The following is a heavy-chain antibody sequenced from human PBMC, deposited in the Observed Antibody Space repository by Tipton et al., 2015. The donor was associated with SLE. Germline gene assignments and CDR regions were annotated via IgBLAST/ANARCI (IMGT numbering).Heavy chain of an antibody. CDR2: LYSADRT. CDR3: AREPRYFESYFDY. J-gene: IGHJ4*02. D-gene: IGHD3-9*01. Sequence: GSLRLSCVASGFSVSTSYMSWVRQAPGKGLEWVSVLYSADRTSYSDSVKGRFTISRDTSSNTLYLQMDSLRAEDTAVYYCAREPRYFESYFDYWGQGTLVTVSS. V-gene: IGHV3-53*01. CDR1: GFSVSTSY.